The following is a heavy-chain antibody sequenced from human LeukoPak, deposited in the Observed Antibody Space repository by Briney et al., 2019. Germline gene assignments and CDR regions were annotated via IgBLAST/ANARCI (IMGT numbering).Heavy chain of an antibody. CDR3: ARPHYYDSSGYYNFFDY. CDR1: GYSFTNYW. V-gene: IGHV5-51*01. CDR2: IYPGDSDT. J-gene: IGHJ4*02. Sequence: GESLKISCKGSGYSFTNYWIGWVRPMSGKGLEWMGIIYPGDSDTRYSPSFQGQVTISADESIRTTYLQWTSLKASDTAMYYCARPHYYDSSGYYNFFDYWGQGTLVTVSS. D-gene: IGHD3-22*01.